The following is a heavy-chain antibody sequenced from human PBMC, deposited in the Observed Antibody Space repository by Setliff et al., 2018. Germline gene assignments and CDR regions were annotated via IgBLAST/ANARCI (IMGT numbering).Heavy chain of an antibody. CDR3: ARGGTYRYFDY. Sequence: SETLSLTCTVSDGSLSTYYWSWIRQPPGKGLEFIGYVYYNGAAKYDPSLKSRVTMSVDTSKTQFSLKLNSMTTADTAVYYCARGGTYRYFDYWGQGALVTSPQ. CDR1: DGSLSTYY. J-gene: IGHJ4*02. V-gene: IGHV4-59*01. CDR2: VYYNGAA.